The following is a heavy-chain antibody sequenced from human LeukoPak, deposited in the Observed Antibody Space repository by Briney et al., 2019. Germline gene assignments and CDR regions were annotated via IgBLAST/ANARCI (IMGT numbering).Heavy chain of an antibody. J-gene: IGHJ4*02. Sequence: GGSLRLSCAASGFTFSNYGMHWVRQAPGKGLEWVAFIRYDGSNKYYADSVKGRFTISRDNSKNTLWLQMNSLRTEDTAVYYCAKDEIFGSSWTFDYWGQGTLVTVSS. CDR2: IRYDGSNK. CDR3: AKDEIFGSSWTFDY. CDR1: GFTFSNYG. V-gene: IGHV3-30*02. D-gene: IGHD3-3*01.